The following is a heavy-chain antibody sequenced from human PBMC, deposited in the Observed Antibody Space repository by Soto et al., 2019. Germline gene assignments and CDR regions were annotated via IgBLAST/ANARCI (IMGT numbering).Heavy chain of an antibody. CDR3: AKDLIRGITMTTGWFDS. CDR2: ISGSGGST. J-gene: IGHJ5*01. D-gene: IGHD3-22*01. Sequence: EVQLLESGGGLVQPGGSLRLSCAASGFTFSSYAMSWVRQAPGKGLEWVSAISGSGGSTYYADSVKGRFTISRDNSKNTLYLQMNSLRAEDTAVYYCAKDLIRGITMTTGWFDSWGQGTLVTVSS. V-gene: IGHV3-23*01. CDR1: GFTFSSYA.